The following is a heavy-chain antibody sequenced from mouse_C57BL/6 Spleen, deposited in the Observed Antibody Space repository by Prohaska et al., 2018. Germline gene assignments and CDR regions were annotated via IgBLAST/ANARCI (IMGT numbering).Heavy chain of an antibody. CDR3: ARGWEGY. Sequence: QVQLQQPGAELVMPGASVKLSCKASGYTFTSYWMHWVKQRPGQGLEWIGEIDPSDSYTNYNQKFKGKATLTVDKSSSTAYMQRSSLTSEDSAVYYCARGWEGYWGQGTTLTVSS. J-gene: IGHJ2*01. CDR1: GYTFTSYW. D-gene: IGHD4-1*01. V-gene: IGHV1-69*01. CDR2: IDPSDSYT.